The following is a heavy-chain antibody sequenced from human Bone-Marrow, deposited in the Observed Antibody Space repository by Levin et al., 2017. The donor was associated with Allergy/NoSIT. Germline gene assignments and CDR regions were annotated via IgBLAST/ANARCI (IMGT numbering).Heavy chain of an antibody. D-gene: IGHD2-2*01. CDR2: IYPGDSDT. Sequence: GGSLRLSCKVSGYNFGDYWIVWVRQMPGKGLEGVGVIYPGDSDTRYRPAFQGHVTISADKSGTAYLQWDSLEASDTAVYFCARRFTSTGFYFLDHWGQGTQVTVSS. V-gene: IGHV5-51*01. CDR1: GYNFGDYW. J-gene: IGHJ4*02. CDR3: ARRFTSTGFYFLDH.